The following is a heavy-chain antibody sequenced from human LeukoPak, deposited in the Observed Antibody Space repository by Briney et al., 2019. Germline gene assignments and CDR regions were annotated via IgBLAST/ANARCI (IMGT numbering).Heavy chain of an antibody. D-gene: IGHD3-22*01. J-gene: IGHJ4*02. CDR3: ARHVYYDSSGHPDY. Sequence: SETLSLTCTVSGGSISSSSYYWGWIRQPPGKGLEWIGSIYYSGSTYYNPSLKSRVTISVDTSKNQFSLKLSSVTAADTAVYCCARHVYYDSSGHPDYWGQGTLVTVSS. CDR1: GGSISSSSYY. V-gene: IGHV4-39*01. CDR2: IYYSGST.